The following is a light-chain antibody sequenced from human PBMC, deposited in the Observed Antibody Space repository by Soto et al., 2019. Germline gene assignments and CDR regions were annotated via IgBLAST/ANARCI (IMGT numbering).Light chain of an antibody. Sequence: EIAMTQSPATLSVSPGERATLACRASQSVSSTLAWYQQKPGKAPKLLIYGASTMESGIPARFSGSGSGTDFTLTISSLVPEDFAAYYCQQYGDYPVTFGGGTKVDIK. V-gene: IGKV3-15*01. J-gene: IGKJ4*02. CDR3: QQYGDYPVT. CDR2: GAS. CDR1: QSVSST.